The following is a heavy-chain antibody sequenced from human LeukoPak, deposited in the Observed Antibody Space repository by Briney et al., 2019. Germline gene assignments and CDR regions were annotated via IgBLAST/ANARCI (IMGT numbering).Heavy chain of an antibody. CDR3: ARVRTPFGELGAPDY. Sequence: GGSLRLPCTVSGFTVSSNSMSWVRQAPGKGLEWVSFIYSGGSTQYSDSVKGRFTISRDNSKNTLYLQMSSLRAEDTAVYYCARVRTPFGELGAPDYWGQGTLVTVSS. CDR1: GFTVSSNS. V-gene: IGHV3-53*01. D-gene: IGHD3-10*01. CDR2: IYSGGST. J-gene: IGHJ4*02.